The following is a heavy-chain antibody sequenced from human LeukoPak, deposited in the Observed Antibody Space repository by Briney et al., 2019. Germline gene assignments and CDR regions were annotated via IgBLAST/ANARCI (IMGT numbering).Heavy chain of an antibody. V-gene: IGHV4-59*08. CDR2: IYYSGSS. D-gene: IGHD3-22*01. J-gene: IGHJ4*02. CDR3: ASYDYHDSSGHYSDF. Sequence: SETLSLPCTVSGGSISSDYWSWIRQPPGRGLEWIGNIYYSGSSNYNPSLKSRVTIPVDTSKNQISLKVSSVTAADTAVYYCASYDYHDSSGHYSDFWGQGTLVTVSS. CDR1: GGSISSDY.